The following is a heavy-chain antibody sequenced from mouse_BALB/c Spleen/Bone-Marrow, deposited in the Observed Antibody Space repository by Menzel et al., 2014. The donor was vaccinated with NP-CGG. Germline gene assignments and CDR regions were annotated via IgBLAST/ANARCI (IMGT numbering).Heavy chain of an antibody. CDR3: ARGLRLRDYFDY. V-gene: IGHV2-9*02. J-gene: IGHJ2*01. CDR2: IWAGGIT. D-gene: IGHD1-2*01. Sequence: VHLVESGPGLVAPSQSLSITCTVSEFSLTTYGVHWVRQPPGRGLEWLGVIWAGGITNYNSTLMSRLSISKDNSKSQVFLKMNSLQTDDTAMYYCARGLRLRDYFDYWGQGTTLTVSS. CDR1: EFSLTTYG.